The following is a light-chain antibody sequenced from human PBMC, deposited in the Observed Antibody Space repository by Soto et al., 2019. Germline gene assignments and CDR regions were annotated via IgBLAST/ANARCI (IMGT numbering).Light chain of an antibody. V-gene: IGLV2-14*03. J-gene: IGLJ3*02. CDR3: IAYATSSTWV. CDR2: EVT. Sequence: QSVLTQPASVSGSPGQSITISCTGTSSDVGVFNYVSWYQQHPGRVPRLLIYEVTHRPSGVSDRFSGSKSGNTASLTISRLRPEDESTYFCIAYATSSTWVFXGGT. CDR1: SSDVGVFNY.